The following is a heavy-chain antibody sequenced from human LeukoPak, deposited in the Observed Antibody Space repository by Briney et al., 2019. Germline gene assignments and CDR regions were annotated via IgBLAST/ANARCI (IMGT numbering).Heavy chain of an antibody. V-gene: IGHV4-39*07. CDR1: GGSISTSNYY. D-gene: IGHD1-1*01. CDR2: IYYSGST. Sequence: SETLSLTCTVSGGSISTSNYYWGWIRQPPGKGLEWIGYIYYSGSTYYNPSLKSRVTISVDTSKNQFSLKLSSVTAADTALYYCARATAGTTLFEGIDYWGQGTLVTVSS. J-gene: IGHJ4*02. CDR3: ARATAGTTLFEGIDY.